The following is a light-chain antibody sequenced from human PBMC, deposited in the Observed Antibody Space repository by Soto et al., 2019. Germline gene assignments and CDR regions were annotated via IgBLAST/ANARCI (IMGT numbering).Light chain of an antibody. Sequence: DIQMTQSPSSLSASVGNRVTITCRASQGIANYLAWYQHKPGKVPNLLIYAASTLQSGVPSRFSGGGSGTEFTLTISSLQPEDVATYYCQKYNSAPRTCGQGTKV. CDR1: QGIANY. V-gene: IGKV1-27*01. J-gene: IGKJ1*01. CDR2: AAS. CDR3: QKYNSAPRT.